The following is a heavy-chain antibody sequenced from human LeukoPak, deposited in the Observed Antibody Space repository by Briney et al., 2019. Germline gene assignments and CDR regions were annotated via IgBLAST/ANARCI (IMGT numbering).Heavy chain of an antibody. D-gene: IGHD4-11*01. V-gene: IGHV4-61*01. CDR2: IYYSGST. CDR1: GGSVSSGSYY. Sequence: SETLCLTCTVSGGSVSSGSYYWSWIRQPPGKGLEWLGYIYYSGSTNYNPSLKSRVTISVDTSKNQFSLKLSSVTAADTAVYYCAREGLTTVTAYYYYGMDVWGQGTTVTVSS. J-gene: IGHJ6*02. CDR3: AREGLTTVTAYYYYGMDV.